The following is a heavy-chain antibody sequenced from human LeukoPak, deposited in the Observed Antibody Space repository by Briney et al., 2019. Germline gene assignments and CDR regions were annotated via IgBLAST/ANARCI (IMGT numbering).Heavy chain of an antibody. D-gene: IGHD1-1*01. J-gene: IGHJ6*03. Sequence: ASVKVSCKASGGTFSNYAISWVRQAPGQGLEWMGGIIPIFGTANYAQKFQGRVTITADESTSTAYMELSSLRSEDTAVYYCARDGPLTDRTYYYYYYMDVWSKGTTVTVSS. CDR2: IIPIFGTA. CDR1: GGTFSNYA. V-gene: IGHV1-69*13. CDR3: ARDGPLTDRTYYYYYYMDV.